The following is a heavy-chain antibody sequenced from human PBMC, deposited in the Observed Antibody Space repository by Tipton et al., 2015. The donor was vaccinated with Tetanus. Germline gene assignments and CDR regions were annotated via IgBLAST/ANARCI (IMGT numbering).Heavy chain of an antibody. CDR2: MNPNSGNT. CDR1: VYTFTSYD. V-gene: IGHV1-8*01. D-gene: IGHD7-27*01. CDR3: ARGPRNWGFDC. J-gene: IGHJ4*02. Sequence: QVQLVQSGAEVKKPGASVKVSCKASVYTFTSYDINWVRQATGQGLEWMGWMNPNSGNTGYAQKIQGRVTMTRSTSISTGYMELSSLGSEDSAVYYCARGPRNWGFDCWGQGTLVTVSS.